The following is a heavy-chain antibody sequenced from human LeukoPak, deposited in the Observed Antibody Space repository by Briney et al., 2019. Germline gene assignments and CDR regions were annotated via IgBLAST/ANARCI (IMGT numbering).Heavy chain of an antibody. V-gene: IGHV3-23*01. D-gene: IGHD3-22*01. CDR2: ISGSGGGT. Sequence: GGSLRLSCAASGFIFSSYGMSWVRQAPGKGLEWVSGISGSGGGTYYADSVKGRFTISRDNSKNTLYLQMNSLGAEDTAVYYCAKDYYDSSGYHYPHAFDIWGQGTKVTVSS. CDR3: AKDYYDSSGYHYPHAFDI. CDR1: GFIFSSYG. J-gene: IGHJ3*02.